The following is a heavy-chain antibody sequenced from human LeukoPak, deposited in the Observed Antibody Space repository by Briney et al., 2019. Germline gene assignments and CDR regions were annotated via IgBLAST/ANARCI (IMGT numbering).Heavy chain of an antibody. V-gene: IGHV4-31*03. CDR3: ARDLLSKGLDY. Sequence: SQTLSFTCTVSGGSISSGGYYWSWIRQHPGKGLEWIGYIYYSGSTYYNPSLKSRVTISVDTSKNQFSLKLSSVTAADTAVYYCARDLLSKGLDYWGQGTLVTVSS. CDR2: IYYSGST. CDR1: GGSISSGGYY. J-gene: IGHJ4*02. D-gene: IGHD2-21*01.